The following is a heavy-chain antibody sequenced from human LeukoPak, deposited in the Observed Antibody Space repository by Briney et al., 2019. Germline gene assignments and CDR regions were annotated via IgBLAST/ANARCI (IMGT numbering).Heavy chain of an antibody. V-gene: IGHV4-31*03. CDR2: IYYSGST. CDR1: GGSISSGGYY. J-gene: IGHJ3*02. D-gene: IGHD5-18*01. CDR3: ARSRSGYSYDHAAFDI. Sequence: PSQTLSLTCTVSGGSISSGGYYWSWICQHPGKGLEWIGYIYYSGSTYYDPSLKSRVTISVDTSRNQFSLKLSSVTAADTAVYYCARSRSGYSYDHAAFDIWGQGTMVTVSS.